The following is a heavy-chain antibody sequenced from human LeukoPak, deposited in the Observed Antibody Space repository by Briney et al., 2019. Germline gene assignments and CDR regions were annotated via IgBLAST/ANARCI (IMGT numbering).Heavy chain of an antibody. J-gene: IGHJ4*02. D-gene: IGHD1-1*01. V-gene: IGHV3-7*01. CDR3: ARRRLVWNDDFDY. CDR2: IKQDGSEK. CDR1: GFTFSSYW. Sequence: GGSLRLSCAASGFTFSSYWVSWVRQAPGKGLEWVANIKQDGSEKYYVDSVKGRFTISRDNAKNSLYLQMNSLRAEDTAVYYCARRRLVWNDDFDYWGQGTLVTVSS.